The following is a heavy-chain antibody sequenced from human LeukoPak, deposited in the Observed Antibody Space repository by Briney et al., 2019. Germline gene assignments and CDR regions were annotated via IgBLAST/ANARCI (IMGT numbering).Heavy chain of an antibody. CDR3: ARDQQVDTTTIDY. V-gene: IGHV1-18*01. CDR2: ISAYNGNT. CDR1: GYTFTSYG. Sequence: GASVKVSRKASGYTFTSYGISWVRQAPEQGLEWMGWISAYNGNTDYAQKLQGRVTMTTDTSTSTAYMELRSLRSDDTAVYYCARDQQVDTTTIDYRGQGTLVTVSS. J-gene: IGHJ4*02. D-gene: IGHD5-18*01.